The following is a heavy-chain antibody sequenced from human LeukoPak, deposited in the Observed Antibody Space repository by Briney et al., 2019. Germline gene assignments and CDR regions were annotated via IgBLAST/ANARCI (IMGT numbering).Heavy chain of an antibody. CDR1: GFTFSSYA. CDR3: AKETWELEYCGGDCYPAPDY. Sequence: PGGSLRLSCVASGFTFSSYAMSWVRQAPGKGLEWVSAISGSGGSTYYADSVKGRFTISRDNSKNTLYLQMNSLRAEDTAVYYCAKETWELEYCGGDCYPAPDYWGQGTLVTVSS. J-gene: IGHJ4*02. CDR2: ISGSGGST. D-gene: IGHD2-21*02. V-gene: IGHV3-23*01.